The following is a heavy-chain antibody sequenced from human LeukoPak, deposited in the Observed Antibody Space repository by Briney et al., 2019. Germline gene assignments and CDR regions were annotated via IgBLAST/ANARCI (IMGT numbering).Heavy chain of an antibody. CDR1: GFTFSSSA. Sequence: TGRSLTLSCAASGFTFSSSAMHWVRQAPGKGLEWVAVVFSDGTYKYYADSVKGRFTISRDNSKNMLFLQMNSLRAEDTAVYYCAKGPLYYYGDNAWFGPWGQGTLVTVSS. D-gene: IGHD4-17*01. CDR2: VFSDGTYK. J-gene: IGHJ5*02. CDR3: AKGPLYYYGDNAWFGP. V-gene: IGHV3-30*18.